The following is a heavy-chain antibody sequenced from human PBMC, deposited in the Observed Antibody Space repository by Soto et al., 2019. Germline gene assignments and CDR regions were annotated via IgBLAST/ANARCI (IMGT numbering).Heavy chain of an antibody. Sequence: GSLRLSCAASGFIFENFGISWVRQAPGKGLEWISSISGSGFKKYYADSVKGRFTISRDNSKSTVYPELNNLSAEDTAVYHCAKNQGVELVPLATVDWFDPWGQGSVVTVS. CDR2: ISGSGFKK. CDR1: GFIFENFG. CDR3: AKNQGVELVPLATVDWFDP. V-gene: IGHV3-23*01. D-gene: IGHD1-26*01. J-gene: IGHJ5*02.